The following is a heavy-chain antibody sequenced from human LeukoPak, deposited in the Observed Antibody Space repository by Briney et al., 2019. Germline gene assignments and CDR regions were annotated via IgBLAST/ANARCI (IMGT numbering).Heavy chain of an antibody. Sequence: SGGSLRLSCAASGFTFSGSVMHWVRQASGKGLEWVGRIRSKANSYATAYAASVKGRFTISRDDSKNTAYLQMNNLKTEDTAVYYCTTHIDYYDSSGQHFWGQGTLVTVSS. CDR2: IRSKANSYAT. CDR3: TTHIDYYDSSGQHF. CDR1: GFTFSGSV. V-gene: IGHV3-73*01. D-gene: IGHD3-22*01. J-gene: IGHJ4*02.